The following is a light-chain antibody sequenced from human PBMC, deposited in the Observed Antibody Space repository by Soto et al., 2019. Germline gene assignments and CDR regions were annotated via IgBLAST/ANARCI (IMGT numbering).Light chain of an antibody. CDR1: KLGDKY. J-gene: IGLJ1*01. Sequence: ELTQPPSVSVSPGQTASITCSGDKLGDKYACWYQQKPGQSPVLVIYQNTKRPSGIPERFSGSNSGNTATLTISGIQSMDEADYYCQAWDSSTFYVFGTGTKVTV. CDR3: QAWDSSTFYV. V-gene: IGLV3-1*01. CDR2: QNT.